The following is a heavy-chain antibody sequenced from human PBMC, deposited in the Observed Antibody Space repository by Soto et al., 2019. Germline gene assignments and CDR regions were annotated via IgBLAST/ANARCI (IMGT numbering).Heavy chain of an antibody. CDR1: GFTFSSYW. V-gene: IGHV3-7*01. CDR3: ARDRGYCSSTSCLGGSNWFDP. J-gene: IGHJ5*02. D-gene: IGHD2-2*01. Sequence: PGGSLRLSCAASGFTFSSYWMSWVRQAPGKGLEWVANIKQDGSEKYYVDSVKGRFTISRDNAKNSLYLQMNSLRAEDTAVYYCARDRGYCSSTSCLGGSNWFDPWGQGTLVTVSS. CDR2: IKQDGSEK.